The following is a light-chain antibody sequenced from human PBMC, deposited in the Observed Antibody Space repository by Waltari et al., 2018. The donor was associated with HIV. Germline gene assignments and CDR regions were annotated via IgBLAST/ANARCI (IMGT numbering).Light chain of an antibody. CDR3: QTWDTGIRV. CDR2: VNSDGSY. CDR1: SGYTAYA. V-gene: IGLV4-69*01. Sequence: QLVLTQSASASASLGASVKLTCTLSSGYTAYAIAWHQQQAEKGPRYLMKVNSDGSYSRGDGIPDRFSGSSSDAELYLTISSLQSEDEADYYCQTWDTGIRVFGGGTKLTVL. J-gene: IGLJ3*02.